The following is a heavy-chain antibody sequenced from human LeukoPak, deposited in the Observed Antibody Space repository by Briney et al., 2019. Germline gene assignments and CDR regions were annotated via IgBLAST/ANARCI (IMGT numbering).Heavy chain of an antibody. CDR1: GGSISSYY. CDR2: IYASGGT. D-gene: IGHD3-22*01. Sequence: SETLSLTCTVSGGSISSYYWSWIRQPAGKGLEWIGRIYASGGTNYNPSLKSRVTISVDKSKNQFSLRLSSVTAADTAVYYCARHLLSSGYYSLFDYWGQGTLVTVSS. CDR3: ARHLLSSGYYSLFDY. V-gene: IGHV4-4*07. J-gene: IGHJ4*02.